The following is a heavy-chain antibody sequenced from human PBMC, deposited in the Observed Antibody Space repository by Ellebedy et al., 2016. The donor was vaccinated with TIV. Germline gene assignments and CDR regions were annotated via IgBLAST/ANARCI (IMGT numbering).Heavy chain of an antibody. Sequence: SETLSLTCTVSGGSISSSSYYWGWIRQPPGKGLEWIGSIYYSGSTYYNPSLKSRVTISIDTSSNQFSLNLTSVTAADTAVYYCARRQVSALDYWGQGILVTVSP. V-gene: IGHV4-39*01. CDR1: GGSISSSSYY. CDR2: IYYSGST. J-gene: IGHJ4*02. CDR3: ARRQVSALDY. D-gene: IGHD6-19*01.